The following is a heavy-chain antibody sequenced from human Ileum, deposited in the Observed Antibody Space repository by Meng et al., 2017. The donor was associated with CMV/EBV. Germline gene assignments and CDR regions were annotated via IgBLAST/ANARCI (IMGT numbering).Heavy chain of an antibody. Sequence: GGSLRLSCAASGFTFSSFCMSWVRQAPGKGLEWVASIKEDGSEKYYVGSLKGRFTIFRDNAKNSLYLQMSSLRTEDTAVYYCARDWWELRHFDYWGQGTLVTVSS. J-gene: IGHJ4*02. V-gene: IGHV3-7*01. CDR3: ARDWWELRHFDY. CDR1: GFTFSSFC. D-gene: IGHD1-26*01. CDR2: IKEDGSEK.